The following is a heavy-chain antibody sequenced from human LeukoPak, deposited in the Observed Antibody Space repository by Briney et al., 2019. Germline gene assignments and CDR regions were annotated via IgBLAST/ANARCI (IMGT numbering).Heavy chain of an antibody. CDR3: AKSHDDSNYVAF. J-gene: IGHJ4*02. CDR2: IYPGDSDT. Sequence: GESLKISCKGSGHIFTTRWIGWVRQMPGKGLEWMGIIYPGDSDTRYNPSFKGQITISADKSISTAYVQWSSLKASDTAMYYCAKSHDDSNYVAFWGQGTLVTVSS. CDR1: GHIFTTRW. D-gene: IGHD3-22*01. V-gene: IGHV5-51*01.